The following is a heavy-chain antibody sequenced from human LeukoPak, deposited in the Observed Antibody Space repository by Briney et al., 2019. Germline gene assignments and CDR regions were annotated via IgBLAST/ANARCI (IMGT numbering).Heavy chain of an antibody. V-gene: IGHV3-66*01. CDR3: AKERAGYTNPYYFDY. D-gene: IGHD3-16*02. J-gene: IGHJ4*02. Sequence: GGSLRLSCAASGFTVSRDYMSWVRQAPGKGLEWVSIIYSGGSTYYADSVKGRFTISRDNSKNTLYLHMNSLRAEDTAVYYCAKERAGYTNPYYFDYWGQGTLVTVSS. CDR1: GFTVSRDY. CDR2: IYSGGST.